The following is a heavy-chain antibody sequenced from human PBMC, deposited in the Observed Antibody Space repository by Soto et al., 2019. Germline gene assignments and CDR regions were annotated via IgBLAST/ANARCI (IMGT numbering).Heavy chain of an antibody. D-gene: IGHD2-15*01. CDR1: GFTFSSYG. V-gene: IGHV3-30*18. J-gene: IGHJ4*02. CDR3: AKDGDCSGGSCYFGGLDY. CDR2: ISYDGSNK. Sequence: LRLSCAASGFTFSSYGMHWVRQAPGKGLEWVAVISYDGSNKYYADSVKGRFTISRDNSKNTLYLQMNSLRAGDTAVYYCAKDGDCSGGSCYFGGLDYWGQGTLVTVSS.